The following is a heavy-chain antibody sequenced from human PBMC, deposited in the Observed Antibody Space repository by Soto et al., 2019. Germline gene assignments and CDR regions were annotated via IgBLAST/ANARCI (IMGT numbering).Heavy chain of an antibody. CDR2: ISAFYGNT. J-gene: IGHJ4*02. Sequence: GASVKVSCKASGGTFSSYAISWVRQAPGQGLEWMGWISAFYGNTNYAQKFQGRVTMTADESTSTAYMELRSLRSDDTAVYYCARDVKYCSSTSCYGVFDYWGQGTLVTVSS. CDR3: ARDVKYCSSTSCYGVFDY. CDR1: GGTFSSYA. D-gene: IGHD2-2*01. V-gene: IGHV1-69*13.